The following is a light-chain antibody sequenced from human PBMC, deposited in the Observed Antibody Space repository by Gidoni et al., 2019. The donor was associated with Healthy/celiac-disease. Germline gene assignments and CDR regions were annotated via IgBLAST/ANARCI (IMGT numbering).Light chain of an antibody. Sequence: QSALTQPASVSGSPRPSITISCTGTSSDVGGYNYVSWYQQHPGKAPKLMIYEVSNRPSGVPDRFSGSKSGNTASLTISGLQAEDEADYYCSSYTSSSTPAVFGTGTKVTVL. J-gene: IGLJ1*01. CDR1: SSDVGGYNY. V-gene: IGLV2-14*01. CDR2: EVS. CDR3: SSYTSSSTPAV.